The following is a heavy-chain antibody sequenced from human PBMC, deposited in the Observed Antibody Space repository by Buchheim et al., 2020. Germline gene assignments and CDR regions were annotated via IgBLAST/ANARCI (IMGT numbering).Heavy chain of an antibody. CDR3: AKEGYYYDSSGYYPGGYFQH. CDR2: ISGSGGST. CDR1: GFTFSSYA. V-gene: IGHV3-23*01. D-gene: IGHD3-22*01. Sequence: EVQLLESGGGLVQPGGSLRLSCAASGFTFSSYAMSWVRQAPGKGLEWVSAISGSGGSTYYADSVKGRFTISSHNSKNTLYLQMNSLRAEDTAVYYCAKEGYYYDSSGYYPGGYFQHWGQGTL. J-gene: IGHJ1*01.